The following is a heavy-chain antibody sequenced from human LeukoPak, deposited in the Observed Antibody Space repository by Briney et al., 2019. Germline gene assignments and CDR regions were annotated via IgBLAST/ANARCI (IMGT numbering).Heavy chain of an antibody. CDR2: ITGRGTI. D-gene: IGHD1-26*01. CDR3: ARDGVAGATLFDY. CDR1: GFTFSRYG. V-gene: IGHV3-48*03. J-gene: IGHJ4*02. Sequence: PGGSLRLSCAVSGFTFSRYGMNWVRQAPGKGLEWVSYITGRGTIYYTDCVKGRFTISRENAKKSLSLQMNSLRAEDTATYYCARDGVAGATLFDYWGQGTLVTVSS.